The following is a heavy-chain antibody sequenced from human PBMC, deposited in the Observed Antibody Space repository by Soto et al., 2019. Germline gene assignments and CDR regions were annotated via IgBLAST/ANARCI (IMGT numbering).Heavy chain of an antibody. D-gene: IGHD2-2*01. Sequence: SETLSLTCTVSGGSISSYYWSWIRQPPGKGLEWIGYIYYSGSTNYNPSLKSRVTISVDTSKNQFSLKLSSVTAADTAVYYCAKGTYCSSTSCYDGWFDPWGQGTLVTVSS. CDR2: IYYSGST. CDR3: AKGTYCSSTSCYDGWFDP. CDR1: GGSISSYY. V-gene: IGHV4-59*01. J-gene: IGHJ5*02.